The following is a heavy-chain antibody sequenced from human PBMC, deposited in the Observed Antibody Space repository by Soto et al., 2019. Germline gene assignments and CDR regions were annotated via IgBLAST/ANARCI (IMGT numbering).Heavy chain of an antibody. CDR2: INPSGGST. V-gene: IGHV1-46*01. Sequence: ASVKVSCKASGYTFTRYYMHWVRQAPGQGLEWMGIINPSGGSTSYAQKFQGRVTMTRDTSTSTVYMELSSLRSEDTAVYYCAREESYGDYPLGMDVWGQGTTVTVSS. J-gene: IGHJ6*02. D-gene: IGHD4-17*01. CDR1: GYTFTRYY. CDR3: AREESYGDYPLGMDV.